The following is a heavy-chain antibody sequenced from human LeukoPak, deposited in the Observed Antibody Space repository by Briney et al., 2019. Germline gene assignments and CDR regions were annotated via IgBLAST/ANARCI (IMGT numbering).Heavy chain of an antibody. V-gene: IGHV1-2*02. CDR1: GYTFSGHY. CDR2: INPDSGGT. J-gene: IGHJ4*02. Sequence: ASVKVSCKASGYTFSGHYMHWVRQAPGQGLEWMGWINPDSGGTNYAQKFQGRATMTRDTSISTPSMEPTRLTSDDTAVYYCARDGNFDYWGQGTLVAVSS. CDR3: ARDGNFDY.